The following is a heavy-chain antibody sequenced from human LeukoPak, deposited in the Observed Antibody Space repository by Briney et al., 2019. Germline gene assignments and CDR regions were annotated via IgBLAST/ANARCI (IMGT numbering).Heavy chain of an antibody. CDR3: ARAPYDSSGWFNWFDP. V-gene: IGHV3-21*01. CDR2: ISSSSSYI. J-gene: IGHJ5*02. CDR1: GLTFSSYS. Sequence: PGGSLRLSCAASGLTFSSYSMNWVRQAPGKGLEWVSSISSSSSYIYYADSVKGRFTISRDNAKNSLYLQMNSLRAEDTAVYYCARAPYDSSGWFNWFDPWGQGTLVTVSS. D-gene: IGHD3-22*01.